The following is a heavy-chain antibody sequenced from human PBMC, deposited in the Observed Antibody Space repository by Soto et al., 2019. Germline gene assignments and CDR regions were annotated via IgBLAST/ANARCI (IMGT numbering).Heavy chain of an antibody. CDR1: GYSFTSYW. D-gene: IGHD2-15*01. CDR3: ARLDCSGGSCYHSYYYGMDV. J-gene: IGHJ6*02. Sequence: GESLKISCKGSGYSFTSYWIGWVRQMPGKGLEWMGIIYPGDSDTRYSPSFQGQVTISADKSISTAYLQWSSLKASDTAMYYCARLDCSGGSCYHSYYYGMDVWGQGTTVTVSS. V-gene: IGHV5-51*01. CDR2: IYPGDSDT.